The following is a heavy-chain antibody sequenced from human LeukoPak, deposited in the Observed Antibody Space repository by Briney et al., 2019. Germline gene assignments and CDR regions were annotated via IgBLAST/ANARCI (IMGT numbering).Heavy chain of an antibody. CDR2: ISSNGGST. D-gene: IGHD6-19*01. J-gene: IGHJ4*02. Sequence: GGSLRLSCAASGFTFNTYAMHWVRQAPGKGLEYVSAISSNGGSTFYENSVKGRFTISGDNSKNTLYLQMGSLRAEDMAVYYCARRAPGFSSGWLDYWGQGTLVTVSS. CDR1: GFTFNTYA. V-gene: IGHV3-64*01. CDR3: ARRAPGFSSGWLDY.